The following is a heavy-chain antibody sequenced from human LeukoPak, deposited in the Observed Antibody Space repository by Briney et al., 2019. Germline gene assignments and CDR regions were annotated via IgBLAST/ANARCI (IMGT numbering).Heavy chain of an antibody. D-gene: IGHD4-17*01. CDR3: ASKLYGDARTFDY. CDR2: IYYSGST. Sequence: SETLSLTCTVSGGSISSYYWSWIRQPPGKGLEWIGYIYYSGSTNYNPSLKSRVTISVDTSKNKFSLKLTSVTAADTAVYYCASKLYGDARTFDYWGQGTLVTVSS. CDR1: GGSISSYY. J-gene: IGHJ4*02. V-gene: IGHV4-59*01.